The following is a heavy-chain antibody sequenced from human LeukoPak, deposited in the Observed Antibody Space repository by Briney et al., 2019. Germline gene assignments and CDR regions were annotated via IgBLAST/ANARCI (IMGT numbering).Heavy chain of an antibody. CDR3: AGDRTGVAGHRWFDP. CDR1: GFTVSSYS. V-gene: IGHV3-21*01. D-gene: IGHD2-15*01. CDR2: ISSSSSYI. Sequence: NPGGSLRLSCAASGFTVSSYSMTWVRQAPGRGLEWVSSISSSSSYIYYADSVKGRFTISRDNAKNSLYLQMNSLRAEDTAVYYCAGDRTGVAGHRWFDPWGQGTLVTVSS. J-gene: IGHJ5*02.